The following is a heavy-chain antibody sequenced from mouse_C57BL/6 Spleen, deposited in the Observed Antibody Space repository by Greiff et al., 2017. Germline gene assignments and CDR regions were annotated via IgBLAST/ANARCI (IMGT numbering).Heavy chain of an antibody. CDR2: IYPGNGDT. CDR3: ARVDYGSSDYYAMDY. J-gene: IGHJ4*01. V-gene: IGHV1-12*01. D-gene: IGHD1-1*01. CDR1: GYTFTSYN. Sequence: ESGAELVRPGASVKMSCKASGYTFTSYNMHWVKQTPRQGLEWIGAIYPGNGDTSYNQKFKGKATLTLDKSSSTAYMQLSSLTSEDSAVYFCARVDYGSSDYYAMDYWGQGTSVTVSS.